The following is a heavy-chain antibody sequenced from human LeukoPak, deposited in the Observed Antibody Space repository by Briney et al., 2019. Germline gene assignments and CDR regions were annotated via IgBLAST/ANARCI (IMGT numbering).Heavy chain of an antibody. D-gene: IGHD5-12*01. Sequence: SEILSLTCTVSGGSISSYYWSWVRQPPGKGLEWIGYIYYSGSTNYNPSLKSRVTISVDTSKNQFSLKLSSVTAADTAVYYCARDQMISGYDSGLDYWGQGTLVTVSS. CDR1: GGSISSYY. V-gene: IGHV4-59*01. CDR2: IYYSGST. CDR3: ARDQMISGYDSGLDY. J-gene: IGHJ4*02.